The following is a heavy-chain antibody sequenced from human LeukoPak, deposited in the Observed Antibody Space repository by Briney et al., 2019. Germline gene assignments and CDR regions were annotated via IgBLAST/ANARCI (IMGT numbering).Heavy chain of an antibody. CDR2: IYYSGST. V-gene: IGHV4-59*01. Sequence: SETLSLTCTVSGGSISSYYWSWIRQPPGKGLEWIGYIYYSGSTNYNPSLKSRVTISVDTSKNQFSLKLSSVTAADTAVYYCARVVVVPASMAAIDIWGQGTMVTVSS. D-gene: IGHD2-2*01. CDR1: GGSISSYY. J-gene: IGHJ3*02. CDR3: ARVVVVPASMAAIDI.